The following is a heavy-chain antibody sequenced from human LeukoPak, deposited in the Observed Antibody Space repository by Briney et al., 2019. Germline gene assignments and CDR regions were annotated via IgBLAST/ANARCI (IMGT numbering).Heavy chain of an antibody. CDR3: AREKRSLYSSGWYYFDY. D-gene: IGHD6-19*01. J-gene: IGHJ4*02. V-gene: IGHV4-39*07. CDR2: IYYSGST. Sequence: GSLRLSCAASGFSFDDYGMSWVRQAPGKGLEWIGSIYYSGSTYYNPSLKSRVTISVDTSKNQFSLKLSSVTAADTAVYYCAREKRSLYSSGWYYFDYWGQGTLVTVSS. CDR1: GFSFDDYG.